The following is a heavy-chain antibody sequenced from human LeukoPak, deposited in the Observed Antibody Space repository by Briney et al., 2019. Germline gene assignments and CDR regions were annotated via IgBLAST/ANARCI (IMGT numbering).Heavy chain of an antibody. CDR1: GFTFDDYG. V-gene: IGHV3-20*04. J-gene: IGHJ4*02. CDR3: ARGPFYSGSLNLFDY. D-gene: IGHD1-26*01. CDR2: INWNGGST. Sequence: GGSLRLSCAASGFTFDDYGMSWVRQAPGKGLEWVSAINWNGGSTNYADSVKGRFTISRDNAKNSLYLQMSSLRAEDTALYYCARGPFYSGSLNLFDYWGQGTLVTVSS.